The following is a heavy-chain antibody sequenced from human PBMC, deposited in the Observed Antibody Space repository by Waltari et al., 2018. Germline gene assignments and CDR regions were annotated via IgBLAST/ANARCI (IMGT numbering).Heavy chain of an antibody. D-gene: IGHD6-13*01. CDR3: AGGGAPNSSSWYYFDY. Sequence: QVQLQESGPGLVKPSQTLSLTCTVSGGSISSGSYYWSWIRQPAGKGLEWIGYIYTSGSNNYNPSLKRRVTISVDTSKNQFSLKLSAVTAADTAVYYCAGGGAPNSSSWYYFDYWGQGTLVTVSS. CDR2: IYTSGSN. CDR1: GGSISSGSYY. V-gene: IGHV4-61*09. J-gene: IGHJ4*02.